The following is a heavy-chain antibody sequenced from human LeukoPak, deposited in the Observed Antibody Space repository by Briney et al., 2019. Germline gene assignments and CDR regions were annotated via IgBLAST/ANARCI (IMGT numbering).Heavy chain of an antibody. V-gene: IGHV3-11*04. Sequence: PGGSLSLSCAASGFTFSDYYMSWIRQAPGKGLEWVSYISSSGSTIYYADSVKGRFTISRDNAKNSLYLQMNSLKAEDTAVYYCARDDYDSSGYYLGYWGQGTLVTVSS. CDR1: GFTFSDYY. J-gene: IGHJ4*02. CDR3: ARDDYDSSGYYLGY. D-gene: IGHD3-22*01. CDR2: ISSSGSTI.